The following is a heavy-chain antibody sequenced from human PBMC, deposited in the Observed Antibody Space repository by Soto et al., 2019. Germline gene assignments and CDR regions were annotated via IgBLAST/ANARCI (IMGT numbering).Heavy chain of an antibody. CDR2: ISGSGATT. CDR3: AKNKEYSSSWFDY. D-gene: IGHD6-13*01. V-gene: IGHV3-23*01. J-gene: IGHJ4*02. CDR1: GFTFSSYA. Sequence: GGSLRLSCAASGFTFSSYAMSWVRQGPGKGLEWVAAISGSGATTYYADSMKGRFTISRDNSKNTLYLQMNSLRAEDTAIYYCAKNKEYSSSWFDYWGPGTLVTVSS.